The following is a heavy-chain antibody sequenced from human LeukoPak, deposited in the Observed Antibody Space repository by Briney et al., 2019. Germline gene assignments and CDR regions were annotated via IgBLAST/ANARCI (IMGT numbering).Heavy chain of an antibody. D-gene: IGHD3-10*01. J-gene: IGHJ6*02. CDR3: TRALPTTYYYSSGRPPAPYYYYGMDV. V-gene: IGHV4-34*01. CDR1: AGSLSVYY. CDR2: INHSAST. Sequence: SETLSLTCAVWAGSLSVYYWSWIRQPPGKELEWIGEINHSASTNYNPSLKSRVTISVDTSKNQFSLKLSSVTAADTAVYYCTRALPTTYYYSSGRPPAPYYYYGMDVWGQGTTVTVSS.